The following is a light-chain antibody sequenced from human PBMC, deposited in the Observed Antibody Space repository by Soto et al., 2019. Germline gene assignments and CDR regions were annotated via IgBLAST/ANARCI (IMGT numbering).Light chain of an antibody. CDR3: QQYNNWPWT. J-gene: IGKJ1*01. Sequence: EKVLTQSPATLSVSPGERATLACRASQSINSXLAWYQQKPRQAPRLLIYGASTRATGVPARFSGTESGTEXXXXXXXXXXXDFALYYCQQYNNWPWTFGQGTKVEIK. CDR1: QSINSX. CDR2: GAS. V-gene: IGKV3-15*01.